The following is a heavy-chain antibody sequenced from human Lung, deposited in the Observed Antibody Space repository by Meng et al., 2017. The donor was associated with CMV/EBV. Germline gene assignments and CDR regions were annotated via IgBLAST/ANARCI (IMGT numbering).Heavy chain of an antibody. CDR2: ISGSSGST. D-gene: IGHD2-15*01. J-gene: IGHJ4*02. V-gene: IGHV3-23*01. CDR3: VKDEPHYCSGVTCEYSDY. CDR1: SNYG. Sequence: SNYGVGWVRQAPGKGLEWVSAISGSSGSTHYIDSVKGRFTISRDNSKNTLYLQMNSLRVEDTAVYYCVKDEPHYCSGVTCEYSDYWGQGTLVTVSS.